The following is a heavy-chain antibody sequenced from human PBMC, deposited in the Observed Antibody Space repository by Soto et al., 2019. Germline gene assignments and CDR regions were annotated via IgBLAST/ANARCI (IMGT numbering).Heavy chain of an antibody. Sequence: SVKVSGETSGGTFSTFGIIRVRQAPGQGLEWMGGIIPFFGTAEYSQKFEDRITITADESTNTVYMDMRSLTSEDTAIYYCARTPPMDAGDKYYYDFWGQGALVTVSS. CDR2: IIPFFGTA. V-gene: IGHV1-69*13. D-gene: IGHD3-16*01. CDR1: GGTFSTFG. CDR3: ARTPPMDAGDKYYYDF. J-gene: IGHJ4*02.